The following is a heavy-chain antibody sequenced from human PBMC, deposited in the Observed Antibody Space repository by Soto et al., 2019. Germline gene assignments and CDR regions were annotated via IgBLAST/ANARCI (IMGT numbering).Heavy chain of an antibody. CDR3: ARDHSSGYYLNWFDP. D-gene: IGHD3-3*01. CDR1: GGSINSYY. V-gene: IGHV4-59*01. J-gene: IGHJ5*02. CDR2: IYYSGST. Sequence: SETLSLTCSVSGGSINSYYWSWIRQPPGKGLEWIGYIYYSGSTNYNPSLKSRVTISVDTSKNQFSLKLSSVTAADTAVYYCARDHSSGYYLNWFDPWGQGTLVTVSS.